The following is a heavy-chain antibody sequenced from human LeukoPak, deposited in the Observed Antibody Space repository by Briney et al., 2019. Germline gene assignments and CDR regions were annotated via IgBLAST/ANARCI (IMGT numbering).Heavy chain of an antibody. J-gene: IGHJ4*02. CDR3: ARGQDGIAAAGRDY. CDR2: IWYDGSNK. D-gene: IGHD6-13*01. Sequence: GGSLRLSCAASGFTFSSYGMHWVRQAPGKGLEWVAIIWYDGSNKYYADSVKGRFTISRDNSKNTLYLQMNSLRAEDTAVYYCARGQDGIAAAGRDYWGQGTLVTVSS. CDR1: GFTFSSYG. V-gene: IGHV3-33*01.